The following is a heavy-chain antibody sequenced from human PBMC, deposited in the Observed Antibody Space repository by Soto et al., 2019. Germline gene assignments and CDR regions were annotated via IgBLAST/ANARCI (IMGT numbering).Heavy chain of an antibody. J-gene: IGHJ6*02. V-gene: IGHV6-1*01. CDR3: VRNIAAAGFYYDGMDV. D-gene: IGHD6-13*01. CDR2: TYSRSTWYH. CDR1: GDSVSSNSAA. Sequence: QVQLQQSGPGLVKPSQPLSLTCAISGDSVSSNSAAWNWIRQSPSRGLEWLGRTYSRSTWYHDYAISVKSRITINTDTSKSQFSLQLNSVTPEDTAVYYGVRNIAAAGFYYDGMDVWGQGTTVTVSS.